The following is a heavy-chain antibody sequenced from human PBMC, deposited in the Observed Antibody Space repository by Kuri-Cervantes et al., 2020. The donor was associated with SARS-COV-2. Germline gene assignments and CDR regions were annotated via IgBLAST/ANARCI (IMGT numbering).Heavy chain of an antibody. CDR3: ARALHTAMVKKLDY. V-gene: IGHV3-23*01. CDR1: GFTFSSYA. J-gene: IGHJ4*02. CDR2: ISGSGGST. D-gene: IGHD5-18*01. Sequence: ETLSLNCAASGFTFSSYAMSWVRQAPGKGREWVSAISGSGGSTYYADSVKGRFTISRDNSKNTLYLQMNSLRAEDTAVYYCARALHTAMVKKLDYWGQGTLVTVSS.